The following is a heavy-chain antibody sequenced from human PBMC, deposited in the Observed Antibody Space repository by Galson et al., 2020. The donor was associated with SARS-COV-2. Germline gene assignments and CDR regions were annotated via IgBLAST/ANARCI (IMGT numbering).Heavy chain of an antibody. V-gene: IGHV5-51*01. CDR1: GYSFTDYW. J-gene: IGHJ2*01. Sequence: GESLKISCKGSGYSFTDYWIGWVRQMPGKGLEWMGMIYPGDSDTRYNPSLQGQVTISVDKSITTAYLQWSSLKASDTAMYYCARRESYGTSEYFDFWGRGTLVTVSS. CDR3: ARRESYGTSEYFDF. CDR2: IYPGDSDT. D-gene: IGHD1-1*01.